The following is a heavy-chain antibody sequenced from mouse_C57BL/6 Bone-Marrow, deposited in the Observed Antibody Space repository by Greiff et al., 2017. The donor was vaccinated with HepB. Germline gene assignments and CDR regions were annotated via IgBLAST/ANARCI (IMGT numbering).Heavy chain of an antibody. D-gene: IGHD2-3*01. CDR3: ARLYDGYYYYAMDY. CDR2: ISSGSSTI. J-gene: IGHJ4*01. Sequence: EVQLVESGGGLVKPGGSLKLSCAASGFTFSDYGMHWVRQAPEKGLEWVAYISSGSSTIYYADTVKGRFTISRDNAKNTLFLQMTSLRSEDTAMYYCARLYDGYYYYAMDYWGQGTSVTVSS. V-gene: IGHV5-17*01. CDR1: GFTFSDYG.